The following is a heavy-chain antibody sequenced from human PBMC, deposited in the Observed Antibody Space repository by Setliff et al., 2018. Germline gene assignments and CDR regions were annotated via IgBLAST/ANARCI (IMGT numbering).Heavy chain of an antibody. J-gene: IGHJ4*02. CDR3: VRQDILTGYYAFDY. Sequence: ASVKVSCKASGYSFSDYGISWVRQAPGQGLEWMGWISAYNGNTKYAQKLQGRVTMATDISTSTAYMELSGLRSDDTAVYYCVRQDILTGYYAFDYWGQGTLVTVSS. D-gene: IGHD3-9*01. V-gene: IGHV1-18*01. CDR2: ISAYNGNT. CDR1: GYSFSDYG.